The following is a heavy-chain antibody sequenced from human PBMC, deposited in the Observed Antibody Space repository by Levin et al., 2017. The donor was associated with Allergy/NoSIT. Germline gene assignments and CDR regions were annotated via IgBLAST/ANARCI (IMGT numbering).Heavy chain of an antibody. V-gene: IGHV3-11*03. Sequence: GESLKISCAASGFTFSDYYMSWIRQAPGKGLEWVSYISSSSSYTNYADSVKGRFTISRDNAKNSLYLQMNSLRAEDTAVYYCASHGDYSHWYFDLWGRGTLVTVSS. J-gene: IGHJ2*01. D-gene: IGHD4-17*01. CDR1: GFTFSDYY. CDR3: ASHGDYSHWYFDL. CDR2: ISSSSSYT.